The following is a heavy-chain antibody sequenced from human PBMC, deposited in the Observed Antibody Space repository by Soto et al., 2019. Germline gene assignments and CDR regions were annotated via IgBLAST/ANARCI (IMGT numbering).Heavy chain of an antibody. D-gene: IGHD2-21*01. CDR1: GGSISTGDYY. V-gene: IGHV4-30-4*01. CDR2: IYNNGRT. Sequence: SETLSLTCTVSGGSISTGDYYWSWIRQPPGKGLEWIGYIYNNGRTYYNPSLKSRLAISVDTSKNQFSLKLSSVTAADAAVYYCARSRGRGCGAEYCYFNWFDPWGQGTLVTVSS. CDR3: ARSRGRGCGAEYCYFNWFDP. J-gene: IGHJ5*02.